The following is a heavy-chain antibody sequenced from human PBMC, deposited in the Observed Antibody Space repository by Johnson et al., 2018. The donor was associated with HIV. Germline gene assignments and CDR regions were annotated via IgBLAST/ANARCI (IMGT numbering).Heavy chain of an antibody. V-gene: IGHV3-30*04. CDR1: GFDFSGYA. Sequence: VQVVESGGGVVQPGRSLRLSCAASGFDFSGYALHWVRQAPGKGLEWVAVNSYDGLKKYYAGSVQGRFSISRDNSKDTLYLQMNKLRIEDTDLYYCARSLHDFGDYLWGRDAFDLWGQGTMVIVSS. J-gene: IGHJ3*01. D-gene: IGHD4-17*01. CDR2: NSYDGLKK. CDR3: ARSLHDFGDYLWGRDAFDL.